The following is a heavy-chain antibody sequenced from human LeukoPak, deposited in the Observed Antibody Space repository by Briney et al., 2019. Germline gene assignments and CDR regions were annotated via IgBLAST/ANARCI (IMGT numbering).Heavy chain of an antibody. D-gene: IGHD3-22*01. CDR2: IRYDGSNK. J-gene: IGHJ4*02. CDR1: GFTFSSYG. CDR3: AKVPPYYYDSSGYDYHFDY. V-gene: IGHV3-30*02. Sequence: PGGSLRLSCAASGFTFSSYGMHWVRQAPGKGLEWVAFIRYDGSNKYYADSVKGRFTISRDNSKNTLYLQMNSLRAEDTAVYYCAKVPPYYYDSSGYDYHFDYWGQGTLVTVSS.